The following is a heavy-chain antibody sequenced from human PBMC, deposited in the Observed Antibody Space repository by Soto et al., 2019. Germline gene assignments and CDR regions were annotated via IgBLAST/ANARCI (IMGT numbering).Heavy chain of an antibody. V-gene: IGHV4-59*01. CDR2: IYYSGST. D-gene: IGHD4-17*01. CDR1: GGSISSYY. CDR3: ARDGDDYGDIDAFDI. Sequence: QVQLQESGPGLVKPSETLSLTCTVSGGSISSYYWSWIRQPPGKGLEWIGYIYYSGSTNYTPSLKSRVTISVDTSKNQFSLKLSSVTAADTAVYYCARDGDDYGDIDAFDIWGQGTMVTVSS. J-gene: IGHJ3*02.